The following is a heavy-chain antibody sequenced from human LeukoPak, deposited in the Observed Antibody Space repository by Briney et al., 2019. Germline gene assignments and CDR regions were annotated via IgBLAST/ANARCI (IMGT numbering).Heavy chain of an antibody. CDR3: AREKVLYCSSTSCYLHAFDI. D-gene: IGHD2-2*01. Sequence: SETLSLTCTVSGGSISSYYWSWIRQPPGKGLEWIGYIYYSGSTNYNPSLKSRVTISVDTSKNQFSLKLSSVTAADTAVYYCAREKVLYCSSTSCYLHAFDIWGQGTMVTVSS. CDR1: GGSISSYY. V-gene: IGHV4-59*01. J-gene: IGHJ3*02. CDR2: IYYSGST.